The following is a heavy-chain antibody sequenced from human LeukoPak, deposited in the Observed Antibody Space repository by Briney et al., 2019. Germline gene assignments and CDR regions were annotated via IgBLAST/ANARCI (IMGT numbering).Heavy chain of an antibody. V-gene: IGHV3-23*01. CDR1: GFTFSSYA. CDR3: AKGLRDIVAFMDV. D-gene: IGHD5-12*01. Sequence: PGGTLRLSCAASGFTFSSYAMSWVRQAPGKGLEWVSAISGSGGSTYYADSVKGRFTISRDNSKNTLYLRMNSLRAEDTAVYYCAKGLRDIVAFMDVWGKGTTVTVSS. J-gene: IGHJ6*03. CDR2: ISGSGGST.